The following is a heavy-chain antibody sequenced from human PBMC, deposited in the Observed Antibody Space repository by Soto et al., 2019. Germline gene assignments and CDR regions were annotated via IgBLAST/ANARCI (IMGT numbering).Heavy chain of an antibody. Sequence: SETLSLTCAVSGGSISGSYYYGGWLRQSPGKGPEWLGCVFYTGFTSYNPSLERRVSGSVDTSKNQFSLKGSGVAAADTAVYYCARLKSFGTSSAGQTYHYGMDVWGQGTTVTVSS. V-gene: IGHV4-39*01. CDR3: ARLKSFGTSSAGQTYHYGMDV. J-gene: IGHJ6*02. CDR1: GGSISGSYYY. CDR2: VFYTGFT. D-gene: IGHD6-6*01.